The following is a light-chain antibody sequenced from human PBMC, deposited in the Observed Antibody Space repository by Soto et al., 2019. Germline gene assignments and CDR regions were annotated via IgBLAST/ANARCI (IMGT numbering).Light chain of an antibody. J-gene: IGLJ1*01. CDR2: DVS. CDR3: SSYTRSSTRYV. CDR1: SSDVGGYNY. V-gene: IGLV2-14*01. Sequence: QSALTQPASVSGSPGQSITISCTGTSSDVGGYNYVSWYQQHPGKAPKLMIYDVSNRPSGVSNRFSGSKSGNTASLTISGLQAEDEADYYCSSYTRSSTRYVFGTGTKVT.